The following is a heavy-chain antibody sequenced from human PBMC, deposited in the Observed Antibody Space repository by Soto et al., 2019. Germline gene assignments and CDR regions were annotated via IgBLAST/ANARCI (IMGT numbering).Heavy chain of an antibody. V-gene: IGHV5-51*01. CDR2: IYPGDSDT. Sequence: GESLKISCKGSGYSFTSYWIGWVRQMPGKGLEWMGIIYPGDSDTRYSPSFQGQVTISADKSISTAYLQWSSLKASDTAVYYCAKDRARYFYSASSDAFDIWGQGTMVTVSS. CDR1: GYSFTSYW. D-gene: IGHD6-6*01. J-gene: IGHJ3*02. CDR3: AKDRARYFYSASSDAFDI.